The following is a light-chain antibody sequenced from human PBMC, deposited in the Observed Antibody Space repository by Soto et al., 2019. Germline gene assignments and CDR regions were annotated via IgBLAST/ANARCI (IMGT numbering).Light chain of an antibody. CDR3: QQYNNWPPLT. Sequence: EIVMTQSPATLSVSPGESATLSCRASQSVSGNLAWYQQKPGQAPRLLIYGASTRATGIPARFSGSGSGTEFTLTISSPQSEDFAVYYCQQYNNWPPLTFGGGTKVEIK. J-gene: IGKJ4*01. CDR1: QSVSGN. CDR2: GAS. V-gene: IGKV3-15*01.